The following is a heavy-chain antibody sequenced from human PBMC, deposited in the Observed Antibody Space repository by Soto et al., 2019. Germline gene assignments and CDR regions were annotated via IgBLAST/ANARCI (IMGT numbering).Heavy chain of an antibody. D-gene: IGHD3-10*01. CDR3: ARGITLVRGGVISNWFDP. V-gene: IGHV1-18*04. CDR1: GYTFTSYD. Sequence: QVQLVQSGVEVRKPGASVKVSCKASGYTFTSYDINWVRQALGQGLEWMGWISTYSGDTNYAQRFQGRVTMTTDTSTSTAYMELRSLRSDDTAVYYCARGITLVRGGVISNWFDPWGQGTLVTVSS. J-gene: IGHJ5*02. CDR2: ISTYSGDT.